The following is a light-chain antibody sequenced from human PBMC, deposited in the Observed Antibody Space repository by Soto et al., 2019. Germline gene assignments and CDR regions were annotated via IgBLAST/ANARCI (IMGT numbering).Light chain of an antibody. CDR2: DVS. CDR3: SSYTSSSPL. Sequence: QSVLTQPASVSGSPGQSITISCTGTSSDVGGYNYVSWYQQHPGKAPKLMIYDVSNRPSGVSNRFSGSKSGNTASLTISGLQAEDEADYYFSSYTSSSPLFGTGTKVTVL. V-gene: IGLV2-14*01. CDR1: SSDVGGYNY. J-gene: IGLJ1*01.